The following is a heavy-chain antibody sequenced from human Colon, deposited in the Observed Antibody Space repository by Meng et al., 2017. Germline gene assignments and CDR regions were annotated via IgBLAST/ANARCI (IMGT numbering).Heavy chain of an antibody. CDR2: INTDGSTT. Sequence: VQLVDAGGGLVQPGGSPRLSCAASGFTFSSHWMHWVRQAPGKGLVWVSRINTDGSTTYYADSVKGRFTVSRDNAKNTLYLQMNSLRDEDTAVYYCVGPNSGIYWEYFQHWGQGTLVTVSS. CDR3: VGPNSGIYWEYFQH. V-gene: IGHV3-74*01. J-gene: IGHJ1*01. D-gene: IGHD1-26*01. CDR1: GFTFSSHW.